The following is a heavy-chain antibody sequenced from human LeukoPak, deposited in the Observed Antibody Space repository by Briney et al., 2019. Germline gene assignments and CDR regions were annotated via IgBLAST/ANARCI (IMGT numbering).Heavy chain of an antibody. CDR3: AKGFYDSSEYWYFDL. V-gene: IGHV3-9*01. Sequence: PGRSLRLSCAASGFTFDDYAMHWVRQAPGKGLEWVSGISWNSGSIGYADSVKGRFTISRDNAKNSLYLQMNSLRAEDTALYYCAKGFYDSSEYWYFDLWGRGTLVTVSS. CDR1: GFTFDDYA. CDR2: ISWNSGSI. J-gene: IGHJ2*01. D-gene: IGHD3-22*01.